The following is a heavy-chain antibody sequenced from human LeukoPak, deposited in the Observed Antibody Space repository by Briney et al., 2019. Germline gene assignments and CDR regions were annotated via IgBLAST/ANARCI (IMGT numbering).Heavy chain of an antibody. CDR3: ARGGPGAISADY. V-gene: IGHV3-66*01. CDR2: IYSGGST. Sequence: GGSLRLSCAASGFTFSSYSMNWVRQAPGKGLEWVSVIYSGGSTYYADSVKGRFTISRDNSKNTLYLQMNSLRAEDTAVYYCARGGPGAISADYWGQGTLVTVSS. CDR1: GFTFSSYS. D-gene: IGHD1-26*01. J-gene: IGHJ4*02.